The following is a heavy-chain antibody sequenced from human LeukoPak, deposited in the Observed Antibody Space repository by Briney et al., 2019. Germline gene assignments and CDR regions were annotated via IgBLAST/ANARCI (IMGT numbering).Heavy chain of an antibody. CDR1: GGSISSYY. D-gene: IGHD2-15*01. CDR3: ARDGARDIVGRNAFDI. CDR2: IYYSGST. Sequence: SETLSLTCTVSGGSISSYYWSWIRQPPGKGLEWIGYIYYSGSTYYNPSLKSRVTISVDTSKNQFSLKLSSVTAADTAVYYCARDGARDIVGRNAFDIWGQGTMVTVSS. V-gene: IGHV4-59*12. J-gene: IGHJ3*02.